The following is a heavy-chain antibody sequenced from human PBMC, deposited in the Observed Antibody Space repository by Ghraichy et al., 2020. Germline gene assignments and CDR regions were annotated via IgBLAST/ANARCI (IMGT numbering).Heavy chain of an antibody. CDR3: AKHLVSGGSSSTYYFDY. CDR2: ISGSGGAT. J-gene: IGHJ4*02. CDR1: GFTFSANS. D-gene: IGHD1-26*01. Sequence: SCAATGFTFSANSMSWVRQAPGKGLEWVSVISGSGGATFYADSLKGRFTISRDNSKNTLYLHMNSLRAEDTAVYYCAKHLVSGGSSSTYYFDYWGQGILVTVSS. V-gene: IGHV3-23*01.